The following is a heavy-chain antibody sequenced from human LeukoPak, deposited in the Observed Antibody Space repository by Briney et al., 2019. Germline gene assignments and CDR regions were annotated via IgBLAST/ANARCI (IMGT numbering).Heavy chain of an antibody. V-gene: IGHV4-38-2*02. CDR1: GYSISSGYY. D-gene: IGHD5-24*01. Sequence: SETLSLTCTVSGYSISSGYYWGWIRQPPGKGLEWIGSIYHSGSTYYNPSLKSRVTISVDTSKNQFSLKLSSVTAADTAVYYCARVIRLEMATTFDYWGQGTLVTASS. J-gene: IGHJ4*02. CDR2: IYHSGST. CDR3: ARVIRLEMATTFDY.